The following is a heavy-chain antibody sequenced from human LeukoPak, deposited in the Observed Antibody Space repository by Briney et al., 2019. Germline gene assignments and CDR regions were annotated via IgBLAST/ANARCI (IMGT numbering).Heavy chain of an antibody. D-gene: IGHD4-17*01. CDR3: ARVGIYGDHEDY. J-gene: IGHJ4*02. V-gene: IGHV4-30-4*08. CDR2: IYYSGST. Sequence: SQTLSLTCTVSGGSISSGDYYWSWIRQPPGKGLEWIGYIYYSGSTYYNPSLKSRVTISVDTSKNQFSLKLSSVTAADTAVYSCARVGIYGDHEDYWGQGTLVTVSS. CDR1: GGSISSGDYY.